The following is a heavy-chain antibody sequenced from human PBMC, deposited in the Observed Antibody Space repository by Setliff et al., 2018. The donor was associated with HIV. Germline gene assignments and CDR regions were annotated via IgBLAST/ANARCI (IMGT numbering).Heavy chain of an antibody. CDR2: ISSNIIYI. D-gene: IGHD1-1*01. J-gene: IGHJ5*02. Sequence: PGESLKISCAASGFTLSTYTMNWVRQAPGKGLEWISSISSNIIYIYYADSVRGRFTISRDNAKNSLYLQMNSLRVEDTAVYYCARTSTTTGTTLNWFDPWGQGTLVTVSS. CDR1: GFTLSTYT. V-gene: IGHV3-21*01. CDR3: ARTSTTTGTTLNWFDP.